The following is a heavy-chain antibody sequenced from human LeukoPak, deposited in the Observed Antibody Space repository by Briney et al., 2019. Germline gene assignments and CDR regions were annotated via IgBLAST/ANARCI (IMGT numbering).Heavy chain of an antibody. D-gene: IGHD1-26*01. V-gene: IGHV3-21*01. CDR2: IGTRSRHI. CDR3: APRGAHGY. Sequence: GGSLRLSCAVSGFSLTDYSMNWIRQAPGEGLEWVSSIGTRSRHIYYAESVKGRFTISRDNATNSVYLQMNSLGVEDTGVYYCAPRGAHGYWGQGTLVTVSS. J-gene: IGHJ4*02. CDR1: GFSLTDYS.